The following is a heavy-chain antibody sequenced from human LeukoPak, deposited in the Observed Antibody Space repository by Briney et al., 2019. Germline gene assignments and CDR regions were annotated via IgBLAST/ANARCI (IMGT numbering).Heavy chain of an antibody. CDR3: ARDANYYDSSGYYYDRENWFDP. V-gene: IGHV1-18*01. CDR1: GYTFTSYG. J-gene: IGHJ5*02. Sequence: GASVKVSCKASGYTFTSYGISWVRQAPGQGLEWMGWISAYNGNTNYAQKLQGRVTMTTDTSTSTAYMELRSLRSDDTAVYYCARDANYYDSSGYYYDRENWFDPWGQGTLVTVSS. CDR2: ISAYNGNT. D-gene: IGHD3-22*01.